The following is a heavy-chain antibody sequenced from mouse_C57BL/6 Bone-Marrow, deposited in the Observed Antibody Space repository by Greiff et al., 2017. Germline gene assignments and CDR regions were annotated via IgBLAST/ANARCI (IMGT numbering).Heavy chain of an antibody. Sequence: QVQLQQSGAELARPGASVKLSCKASGYTFTSYGISWVKQRPGQGLEWIGEIYPRSGNTYYNEKFKGKATLTADKSSSTAYMELRSLTSEDSAVDYCARGGGTGAMDYWGQGTSVTVSS. V-gene: IGHV1-81*01. CDR3: ARGGGTGAMDY. D-gene: IGHD4-1*01. CDR2: IYPRSGNT. J-gene: IGHJ4*01. CDR1: GYTFTSYG.